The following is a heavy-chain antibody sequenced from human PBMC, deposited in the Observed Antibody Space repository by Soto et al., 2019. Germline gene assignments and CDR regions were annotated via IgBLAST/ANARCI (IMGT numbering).Heavy chain of an antibody. V-gene: IGHV3-30-3*01. D-gene: IGHD6-19*01. CDR1: GFTFSSYA. Sequence: PGGSLRLSCAASGFTFSSYAMHWVRQAPGKGLEWVAVISYDGSNKYYADSVKGRFTISRDNSKNTLYLQMNRLRAEDTAVYYCETGYSSGWYGDDFDIWGQGTMVTVSS. CDR2: ISYDGSNK. J-gene: IGHJ3*02. CDR3: ETGYSSGWYGDDFDI.